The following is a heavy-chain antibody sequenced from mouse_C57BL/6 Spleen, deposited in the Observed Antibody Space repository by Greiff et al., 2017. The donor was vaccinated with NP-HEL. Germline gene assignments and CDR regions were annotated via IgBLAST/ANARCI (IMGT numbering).Heavy chain of an antibody. Sequence: QVQLQQSGAELVKPGASVKISCKASGYAFSSYWMNWVKQRPGKGLEWIGQIYPGDGDTNYNGKFKGKATLTADKSSSTAYLQLSSLTSEDSAVYFCARSGEGNLAWLADWGQGTLVTVSA. CDR1: GYAFSSYW. CDR2: IYPGDGDT. J-gene: IGHJ3*01. D-gene: IGHD2-1*01. V-gene: IGHV1-80*01. CDR3: ARSGEGNLAWLAD.